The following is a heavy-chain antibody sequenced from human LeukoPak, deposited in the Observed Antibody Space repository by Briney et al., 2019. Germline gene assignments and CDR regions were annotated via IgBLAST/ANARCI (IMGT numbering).Heavy chain of an antibody. CDR3: AREGIRAGDTLLYYYMDV. J-gene: IGHJ6*03. CDR1: GFSVNDFY. Sequence: GGSLRLSCAASGFSVNDFYMSWIRQSPGKGLEWISDSSSHGTNVYYADSVKGRFTISRDNAKNSLELQMNSLRAEDTAVYYCAREGIRAGDTLLYYYMDVWGKGPRSPSP. V-gene: IGHV3-11*04. D-gene: IGHD6-13*01. CDR2: SSSHGTNV.